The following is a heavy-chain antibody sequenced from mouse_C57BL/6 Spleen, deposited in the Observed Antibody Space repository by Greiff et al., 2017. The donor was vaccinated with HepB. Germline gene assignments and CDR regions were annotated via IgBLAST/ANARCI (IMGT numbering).Heavy chain of an antibody. V-gene: IGHV1-54*01. CDR1: GYAFTNYL. CDR3: ARWAYYCGSSYDY. J-gene: IGHJ2*01. Sequence: QVQLQQSGAELVRPGTSVKVSCKASGYAFTNYLIEWVKQRPGQGLEWIGVINPGSGGTNYNEKFKGKATLTADKSSSTAYMQLSSLTSEDSAVYFCARWAYYCGSSYDYWGQGTTLTVAS. D-gene: IGHD1-1*01. CDR2: INPGSGGT.